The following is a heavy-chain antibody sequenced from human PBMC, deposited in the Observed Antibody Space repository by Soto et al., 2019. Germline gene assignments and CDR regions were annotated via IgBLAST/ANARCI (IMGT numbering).Heavy chain of an antibody. CDR3: AREGRGTGSS. CDR2: FYNSGST. CDR1: GGSISSGGYY. J-gene: IGHJ4*02. D-gene: IGHD2-2*01. Sequence: QVQLQESGPGLVKPSQTLSLTCTVSGGSISSGGYYWSWNRQHPGKGLEWMGYFYNSGSTYYNPSLKSRVTISVDTSKNQFSLKLSSVTATDTAVYYCAREGRGTGSSWGQGTLVTVSS. V-gene: IGHV4-31*03.